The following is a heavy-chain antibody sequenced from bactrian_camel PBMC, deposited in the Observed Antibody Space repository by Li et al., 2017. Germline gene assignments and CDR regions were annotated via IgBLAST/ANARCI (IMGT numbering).Heavy chain of an antibody. V-gene: IGHV3S53*01. CDR3: AVRPGYKCYYPNPMQFKS. J-gene: IGHJ4*01. CDR2: TASDGSV. CDR1: DSTYSPNC. D-gene: IGHD2*01. Sequence: QLVESGGGSVQAGGSLRLSCVASDSTYSPNCMAWFRQAAGNEQQKGVAGTASDGSVEVYMDTVKGRFTISRDNAKNTAYLQMNSLKPEDTATYYCAVRPGYKCYYPNPMQFKSWGQGTQVTVS.